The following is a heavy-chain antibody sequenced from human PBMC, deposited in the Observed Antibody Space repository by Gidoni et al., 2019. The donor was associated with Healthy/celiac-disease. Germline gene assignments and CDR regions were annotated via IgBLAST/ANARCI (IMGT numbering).Heavy chain of an antibody. CDR3: ARHYYGSGSYYNVGGGGTRSYYYYYMDV. CDR1: GYSFTSYW. D-gene: IGHD3-10*01. J-gene: IGHJ6*03. CDR2: IYPGDSDT. Sequence: EVQLVQSGAEVKKPGESLKISCKGSGYSFTSYWIGWVRQMPAKGLEWLGIIYPGDSDTRYSPSFQGQVTITADKSISTAYLQWSSLKASDTAMDYCARHYYGSGSYYNVGGGGTRSYYYYYMDVWGKGTTVTVSS. V-gene: IGHV5-51*01.